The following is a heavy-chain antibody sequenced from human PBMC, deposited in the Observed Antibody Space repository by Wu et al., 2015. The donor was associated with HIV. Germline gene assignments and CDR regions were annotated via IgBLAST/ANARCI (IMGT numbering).Heavy chain of an antibody. Sequence: QVQLVQSGAELKKPGSSVKVSCKASGGTFSSYVISWVRQAPGEGLEWMGRIIPTFGRTTYAQKFQGRVTFSADEVTTTFYMEVSGLTAEDTAVYYCAREGDHSSSWYFSFRSWFNPWGQGTLVTVSS. CDR3: AREGDHSSSWYFSFRSWFNP. CDR2: IIPTFGRT. V-gene: IGHV1-69*13. J-gene: IGHJ5*02. CDR1: GGTFSSYV. D-gene: IGHD6-13*01.